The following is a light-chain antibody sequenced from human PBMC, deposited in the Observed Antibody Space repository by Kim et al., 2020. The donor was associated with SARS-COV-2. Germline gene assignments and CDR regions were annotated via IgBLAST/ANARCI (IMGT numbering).Light chain of an antibody. Sequence: EVVLTQSPATLSLSPWDRATLSCRASQSVDTYLVWFQQKPGQAPRLLISDASNRATGTPARFSGSGSGTDFIFTISSLEPEDFAIYYCQQRGNWPPTFGQGTRLEIK. CDR2: DAS. CDR1: QSVDTY. V-gene: IGKV3-11*01. J-gene: IGKJ5*01. CDR3: QQRGNWPPT.